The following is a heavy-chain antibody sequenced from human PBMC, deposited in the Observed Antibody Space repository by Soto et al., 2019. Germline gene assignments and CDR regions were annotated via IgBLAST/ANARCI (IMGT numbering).Heavy chain of an antibody. CDR3: ARDPAGSGSYSVS. Sequence: GGSLGLSFAASGFTFISYGIHGARQPPGKGRKGVAVIWNDERKKNYADSVKGRFTISRDNSKNTLYLQMNSLRAEDTAVYYCARDPAGSGSYSVSWGQGTLVTVSS. J-gene: IGHJ4*02. CDR1: GFTFISYG. D-gene: IGHD3-10*01. V-gene: IGHV3-33*01. CDR2: IWNDERKK.